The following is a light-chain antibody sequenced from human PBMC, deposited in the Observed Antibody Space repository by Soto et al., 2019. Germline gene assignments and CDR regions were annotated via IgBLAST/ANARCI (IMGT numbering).Light chain of an antibody. CDR2: DAY. V-gene: IGKV3-11*01. J-gene: IGKJ5*01. CDR3: QQRHMWPIT. CDR1: QSLGRY. Sequence: EIVLTQSPDTSSPSPGQSATLSCXASQSLGRYLAWYQQKPGQAPRLLIYDAYNRATGIPPRFSGSGSGTDFTLTISSLEPEDSAVYYCQQRHMWPITFGQGTRLEIK.